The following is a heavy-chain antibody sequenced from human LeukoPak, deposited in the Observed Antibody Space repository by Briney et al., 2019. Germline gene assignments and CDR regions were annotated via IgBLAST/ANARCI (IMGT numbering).Heavy chain of an antibody. CDR3: ARDRSSIAVAGTLRGYYFDY. J-gene: IGHJ4*02. CDR2: INPNSGGT. CDR1: GDTFTGYY. D-gene: IGHD6-19*01. V-gene: IGHV1-2*02. Sequence: ASVKVSCKASGDTFTGYYMHWVRQAPGQGLEWMGWINPNSGGTNYAQKFQGRVTMTRDTSISTAYMELSRLRSDDTAVYYCARDRSSIAVAGTLRGYYFDYWGQGTLVTVSS.